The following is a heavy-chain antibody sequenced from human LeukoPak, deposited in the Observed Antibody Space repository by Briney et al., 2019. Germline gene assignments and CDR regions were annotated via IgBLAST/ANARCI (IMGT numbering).Heavy chain of an antibody. CDR1: GGSISSYY. CDR2: IYTSGST. V-gene: IGHV4-4*07. D-gene: IGHD6-13*01. J-gene: IGHJ6*03. CDR3: AREAYSSSWYPYYYYYYMDV. Sequence: SETLSLTCTVSGGSISSYYWSWIRQPAGKGLEWIGRIYTSGSTNYNPSLKSRVTMSVDTSKNQFSLKLSSVTAADTAVYYCAREAYSSSWYPYYYYYYMDVWGKGTTVTISS.